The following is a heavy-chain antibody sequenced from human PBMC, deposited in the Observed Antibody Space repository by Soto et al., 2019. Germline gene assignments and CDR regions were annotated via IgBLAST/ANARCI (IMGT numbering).Heavy chain of an antibody. D-gene: IGHD3-22*01. CDR2: IYSGGST. CDR3: AGSFDSSDSFDY. Sequence: GGSLRLSCAASGFTASSNYMSWVRQAQGKGREWVSVIYSGGSTYYADSVKGRFTISRDHSKNTLYLTMNSLRPATRAVYYCAGSFDSSDSFDYWGQGTLVTVSS. V-gene: IGHV3-53*01. CDR1: GFTASSNY. J-gene: IGHJ4*02.